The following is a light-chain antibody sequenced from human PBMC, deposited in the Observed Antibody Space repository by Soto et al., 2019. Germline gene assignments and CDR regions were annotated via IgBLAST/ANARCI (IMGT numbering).Light chain of an antibody. J-gene: IGKJ4*01. CDR2: GAS. Sequence: EVVMTQSPATLSVSPGEGASLSCRASQSISSNLAWYQHKPGQAPRLLIYGASTRATGIPARFSGTGSGTECTLTISSLQSEDFAVYYCQQYNNWPPLTFGGGTKVEIK. CDR3: QQYNNWPPLT. V-gene: IGKV3-15*01. CDR1: QSISSN.